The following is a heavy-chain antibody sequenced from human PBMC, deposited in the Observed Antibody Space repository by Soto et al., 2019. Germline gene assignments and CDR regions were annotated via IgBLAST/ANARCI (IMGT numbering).Heavy chain of an antibody. J-gene: IGHJ2*01. V-gene: IGHV3-48*01. CDR3: ARYYDSSGPDL. CDR1: GFTFSTYN. D-gene: IGHD3-22*01. Sequence: EFHLVESGGGLLQPGGSLRLSCAASGFTFSTYNMVWVRQAPGKGLEWLSYIPSTSIPIYYANSVKGRFTISRDNAKNSLYLQMNSLRAEDTAVSYCARYYDSSGPDLWGRGTLVTVSS. CDR2: IPSTSIPI.